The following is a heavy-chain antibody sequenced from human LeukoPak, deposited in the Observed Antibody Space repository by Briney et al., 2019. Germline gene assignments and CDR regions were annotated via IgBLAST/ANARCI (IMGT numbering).Heavy chain of an antibody. CDR2: IYYSGST. CDR1: GGSISSGDYY. Sequence: SQTLSLTCTVSGGSISSGDYYWSWIRQPPGKGLEWIGYIYYSGSTYYNPSLKSRVTISVDTSKNQFSLKLSSVTAADTAVYYCARAAAARGTILVDYWGQGTLVTVSS. CDR3: ARAAAARGTILVDY. D-gene: IGHD2-8*01. J-gene: IGHJ4*02. V-gene: IGHV4-30-4*01.